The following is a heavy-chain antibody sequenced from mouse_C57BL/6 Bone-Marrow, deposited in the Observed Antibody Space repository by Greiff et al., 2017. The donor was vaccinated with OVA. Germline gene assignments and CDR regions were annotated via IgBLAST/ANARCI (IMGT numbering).Heavy chain of an antibody. Sequence: QVQLQQSGAELLKPGASVKLSCKASGYTFTSYWMHWVKQRPGQGLEWIGMIHPNSGSTNYNEKFKSKATLTVDKSSSTAYMQLSSLTSEDSAVYYCAREGRSYWYFDVWGTGTTVTVSS. V-gene: IGHV1-64*01. CDR2: IHPNSGST. CDR3: AREGRSYWYFDV. J-gene: IGHJ1*03. CDR1: GYTFTSYW.